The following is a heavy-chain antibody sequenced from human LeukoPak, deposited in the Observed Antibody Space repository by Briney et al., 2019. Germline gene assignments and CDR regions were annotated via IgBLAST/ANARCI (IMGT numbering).Heavy chain of an antibody. J-gene: IGHJ6*03. CDR1: GFTFSSYG. V-gene: IGHV3-30*03. D-gene: IGHD1-14*01. CDR2: ISYDGSNK. Sequence: PGGSLRLSCAASGFTFSSYGMHWVRQAPGKGLEWVAVISYDGSNKYYADSVKGRFTISRDNSKNTLYLQMNSLRAEDTAVYYCARDSTYLKGRTIDYYYYMDVWGKGTTVTVSS. CDR3: ARDSTYLKGRTIDYYYYMDV.